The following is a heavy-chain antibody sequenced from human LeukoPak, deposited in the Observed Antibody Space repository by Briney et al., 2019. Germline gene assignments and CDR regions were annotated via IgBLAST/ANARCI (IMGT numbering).Heavy chain of an antibody. J-gene: IGHJ2*01. D-gene: IGHD3-10*01. V-gene: IGHV4-34*01. CDR2: INHSGST. CDR1: GGSFSGYY. Sequence: SETLSLTCAVYGGSFSGYYWSWIRQPPGKGLEWIGEINHSGSTNYNPSLKSRVTISLDTSKNQFSLKLTSVTAADTAVYYCARDIGYYGSGSYYPWYFDLWGRGTLVTVSS. CDR3: ARDIGYYGSGSYYPWYFDL.